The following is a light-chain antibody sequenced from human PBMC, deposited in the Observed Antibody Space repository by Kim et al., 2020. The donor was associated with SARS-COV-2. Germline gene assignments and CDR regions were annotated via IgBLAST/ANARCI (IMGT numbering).Light chain of an antibody. CDR2: GVS. Sequence: QSALTQAASVSGSPGQSITISCTGTSSDVGGYNSVSWYQQHPGKAPKLIIYGVSNRPSGVSNRFSGSKSGNTASLTISGVQAEDEADYYCKSYTSANTPAYVFGGGTKVTVL. CDR1: SSDVGGYNS. J-gene: IGLJ1*01. V-gene: IGLV2-14*03. CDR3: KSYTSANTPAYV.